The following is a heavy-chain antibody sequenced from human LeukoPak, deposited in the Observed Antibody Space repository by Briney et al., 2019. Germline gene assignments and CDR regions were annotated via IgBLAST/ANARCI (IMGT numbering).Heavy chain of an antibody. CDR2: IFYTGST. CDR1: GGSISSYY. J-gene: IGHJ5*02. D-gene: IGHD2-2*01. CDR3: ARRRRYCSSTSCYAMAPWFDP. Sequence: SETLSLTCTVSGGSISSYYWSWIRQPPGKGLEWIGYIFYTGSTNYNPSLKSRVTISVLTSKNRFSLKLSSVTAADTAVYYCARRRRYCSSTSCYAMAPWFDPWGQGTLATVSS. V-gene: IGHV4-59*12.